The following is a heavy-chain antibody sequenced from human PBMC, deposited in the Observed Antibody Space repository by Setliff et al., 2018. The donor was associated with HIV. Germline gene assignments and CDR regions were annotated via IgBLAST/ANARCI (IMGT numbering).Heavy chain of an antibody. CDR3: ASRLPLSSGSAFAY. CDR2: INHSRST. CDR1: GGSISTSSHS. D-gene: IGHD3-10*01. J-gene: IGHJ4*02. V-gene: IGHV4-39*01. Sequence: SETLSLTCTVSGGSISTSSHSWGWIRQSPGKGLEWVGHINHSRSTFYNPSLKNRVTMSIDTSKNQFSLKLTSVTAADTSEYFCASRLPLSSGSAFAYWGQGTLVTVSS.